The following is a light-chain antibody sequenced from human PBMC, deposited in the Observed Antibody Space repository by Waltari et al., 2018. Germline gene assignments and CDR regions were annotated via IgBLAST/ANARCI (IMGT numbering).Light chain of an antibody. Sequence: DIVMTQSPAALSVSPGESATLSCRASQSVTSNLAWYQKKRGHSPRLLIYDASIRATGIPARFSGRGSGTEFTLTISSLQSEDFAVYYCQQYNNLQTFGQGTKLELK. CDR2: DAS. V-gene: IGKV3D-15*01. CDR1: QSVTSN. CDR3: QQYNNLQT. J-gene: IGKJ2*01.